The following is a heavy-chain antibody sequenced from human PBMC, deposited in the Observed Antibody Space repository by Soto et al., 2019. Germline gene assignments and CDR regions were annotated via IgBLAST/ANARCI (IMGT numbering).Heavy chain of an antibody. J-gene: IGHJ6*02. CDR1: GYTFTSYG. V-gene: IGHV1-18*01. D-gene: IGHD3-22*01. Sequence: GASVKVSCKASGYTFTSYGISWVRQAPGQGLEWMGWISAYNGNTNYAQKLQGRVTMTTDTSTSTAYMELRSLRSDDTAVYYCASEYDSSGYYAYYYYGMDVWGQGTTVTVSS. CDR2: ISAYNGNT. CDR3: ASEYDSSGYYAYYYYGMDV.